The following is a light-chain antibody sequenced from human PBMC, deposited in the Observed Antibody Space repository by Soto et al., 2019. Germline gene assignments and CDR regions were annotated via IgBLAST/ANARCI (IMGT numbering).Light chain of an antibody. V-gene: IGLV1-44*01. J-gene: IGLJ3*02. Sequence: QSVLTQPPSASGTPGQRVTIACSGSSSNIGSNTVNWYQQLPGTAPKLLIYSNNQRPSGVPDRFSGSKSGTSASLAISGLQSEDEADYYCAAWDDSLNVVNWVFGGGTKVTVL. CDR2: SNN. CDR1: SSNIGSNT. CDR3: AAWDDSLNVVNWV.